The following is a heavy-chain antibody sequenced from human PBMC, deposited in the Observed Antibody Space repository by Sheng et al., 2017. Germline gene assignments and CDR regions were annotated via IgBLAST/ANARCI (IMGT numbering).Heavy chain of an antibody. CDR2: IYYSGST. D-gene: IGHD3-3*01. J-gene: IGHJ4*02. V-gene: IGHV4-59*01. Sequence: QVQLQESGPGLVKPSETLSLTCTVSGGSISSYYWSWIRQPPGKGLEWIGYIYYSGSTNYNPSLKSRVTISVDTSKNQFSLNLSSVTAADTAVYYCAREVIIWSGALRYYFDYWGQGTLVTVSS. CDR3: AREVIIWSGALRYYFDY. CDR1: GGSISSYY.